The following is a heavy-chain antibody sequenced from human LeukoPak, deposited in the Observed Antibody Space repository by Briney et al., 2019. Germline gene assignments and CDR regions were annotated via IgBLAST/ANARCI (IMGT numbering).Heavy chain of an antibody. Sequence: PSQTLSLTCTVSGGSISSGGYCWSWIRQHPGKGLEWIGYIYYSGSTYYNPSLKSRVTISVDTSKNQFSLKLSSVTAADTAVYYCARGSTVTTYFDYWGQGTLVTVSS. V-gene: IGHV4-31*03. CDR2: IYYSGST. CDR3: ARGSTVTTYFDY. CDR1: GGSISSGGYC. J-gene: IGHJ4*02. D-gene: IGHD4-17*01.